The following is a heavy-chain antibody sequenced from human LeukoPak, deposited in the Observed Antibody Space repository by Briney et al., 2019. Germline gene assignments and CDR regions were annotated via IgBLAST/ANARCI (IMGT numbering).Heavy chain of an antibody. CDR1: GGSFSGYY. CDR3: ARRGRGYYDSSGYSGYYFDY. V-gene: IGHV4-34*01. Sequence: SETLSLTCAVYGGSFSGYYWSWIRQPPGKGLEWIGEINHSGSTNYNPSLKSRVTISVDTSKNQFSLKLSSVTAADTAVYYCARRGRGYYDSSGYSGYYFDYWGQGTLVTVSS. CDR2: INHSGST. J-gene: IGHJ4*02. D-gene: IGHD3-22*01.